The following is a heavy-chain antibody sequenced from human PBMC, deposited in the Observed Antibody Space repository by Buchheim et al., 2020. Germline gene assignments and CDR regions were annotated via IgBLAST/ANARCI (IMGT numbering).Heavy chain of an antibody. CDR1: GYTFTRFY. D-gene: IGHD3-3*01. Sequence: QVQLVQSGAEVKKPGASVRISCKASGYTFTRFYIHWFRQAPGQGLEWMGGIIPIFGTANYAQKFQGRVTITADESTSTAYMELSSLRSEDTAVYYCASLIRLLRFLEWEYYFDYWGQGTL. V-gene: IGHV1-69*01. CDR3: ASLIRLLRFLEWEYYFDY. CDR2: IIPIFGTA. J-gene: IGHJ4*02.